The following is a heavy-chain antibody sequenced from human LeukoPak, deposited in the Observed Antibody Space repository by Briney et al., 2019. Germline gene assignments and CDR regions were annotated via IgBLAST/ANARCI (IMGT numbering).Heavy chain of an antibody. CDR3: ARRVDTAMAHDAFDI. CDR1: GGSISSSSSY. D-gene: IGHD5-18*01. Sequence: SETLSLTCTVSGGSISSSSSYWGWIRQPPGKGLEWIGSIYYSGSTYYNPSLKSRVTISVDTSKNQFSLKLSSVTAADTAVYYCARRVDTAMAHDAFDIWGQGTMVTVSS. V-gene: IGHV4-39*01. J-gene: IGHJ3*02. CDR2: IYYSGST.